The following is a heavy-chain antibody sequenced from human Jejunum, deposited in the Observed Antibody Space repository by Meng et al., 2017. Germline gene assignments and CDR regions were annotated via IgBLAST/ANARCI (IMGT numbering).Heavy chain of an antibody. CDR2: INPTSGST. V-gene: IGHV1-46*01. CDR1: GYTFSSYQ. J-gene: IGHJ4*02. CDR3: AREPWGESPDF. Sequence: ASVKVSCKASGYTFSSYQMYWVRQAPGQGLEWVGLINPTSGSTVYAQEFQGRVSMTRDTPTSTVYMELTSLRSEDTAVYYCAREPWGESPDFWGQGTLVTVSS. D-gene: IGHD3-16*01.